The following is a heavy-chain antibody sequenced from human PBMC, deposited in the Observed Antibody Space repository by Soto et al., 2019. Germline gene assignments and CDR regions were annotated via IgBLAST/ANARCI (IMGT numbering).Heavy chain of an antibody. V-gene: IGHV3-23*01. CDR1: GFTFSSFG. Sequence: QTGGSLRLSCIASGFTFSSFGMTWVRQAPGKGLEWVSTVNGGGDSTHYADSVKGRFSIFRDNSKNTVYLQMNSLRAEDTAIYYCVKDVGYGFILFDYWGQGTLVTVSS. J-gene: IGHJ4*02. CDR2: VNGGGDST. D-gene: IGHD3-16*01. CDR3: VKDVGYGFILFDY.